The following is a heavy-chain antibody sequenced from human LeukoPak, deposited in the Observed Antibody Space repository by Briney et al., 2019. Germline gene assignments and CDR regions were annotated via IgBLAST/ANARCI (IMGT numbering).Heavy chain of an antibody. J-gene: IGHJ4*02. V-gene: IGHV3-21*01. CDR1: GFTFSSYS. CDR2: ISSSSSYI. Sequence: GGSLRLSSAASGFTFSSYSMNWVRQAPGKGLEWVSSISSSSSYIYYADSVKGRFTISRDNAKNSLYLQMNSLRAEDTAVYYCARQWQLADLLDYWGQGTLVTVSS. D-gene: IGHD6-13*01. CDR3: ARQWQLADLLDY.